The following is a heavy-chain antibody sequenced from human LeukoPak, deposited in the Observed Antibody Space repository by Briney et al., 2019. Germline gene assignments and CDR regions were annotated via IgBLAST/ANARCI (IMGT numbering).Heavy chain of an antibody. CDR1: GFTFSSSW. CDR3: ASMWDDAFDI. D-gene: IGHD1-26*01. J-gene: IGHJ3*02. V-gene: IGHV3-7*03. CDR2: VNQDGSQK. Sequence: GGSLRLSCVVSGFTFSSSWMSWVRQAPGKGLEWVANVNQDGSQKDYVDSVKGRFTISRDNAKNSLYLQMNSLRAEDMALYYCASMWDDAFDIWGQGTMVTVSS.